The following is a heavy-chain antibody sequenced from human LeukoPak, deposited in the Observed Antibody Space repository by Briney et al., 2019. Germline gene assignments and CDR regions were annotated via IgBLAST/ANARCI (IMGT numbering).Heavy chain of an antibody. CDR3: VGSPYVWGSYRYDY. D-gene: IGHD3-16*02. CDR1: DGSISSYY. J-gene: IGHJ4*02. Sequence: SETLSLTCTVSDGSISSYYWSWIRQHPGKGLEWIGYIYYSGSTNYNPSLKSRVTISVDTSKNQFSLKLSSVTAADTAVYYCVGSPYVWGSYRYDYWGQGTLVTVSS. V-gene: IGHV4-59*01. CDR2: IYYSGST.